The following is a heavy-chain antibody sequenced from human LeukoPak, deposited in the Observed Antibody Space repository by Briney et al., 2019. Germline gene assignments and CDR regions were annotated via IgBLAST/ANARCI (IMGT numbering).Heavy chain of an antibody. J-gene: IGHJ4*02. V-gene: IGHV3-30*02. CDR1: GFTFSSYG. D-gene: IGHD3-22*01. Sequence: PGGSLRLSCAASGFTFSSYGMHWVRQAPGKGLEWVAFIRYDGSNKYYADSVKGRFTISRDNSKNTLYLQMNSLRAEDTAVYYCAKGYDSSVHYLDYWGQGTLVSVSS. CDR3: AKGYDSSVHYLDY. CDR2: IRYDGSNK.